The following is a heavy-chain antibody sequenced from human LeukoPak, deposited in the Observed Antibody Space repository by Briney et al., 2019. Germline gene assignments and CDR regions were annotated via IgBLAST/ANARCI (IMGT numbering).Heavy chain of an antibody. D-gene: IGHD2-2*01. CDR2: IIPIFGTA. J-gene: IGHJ4*02. CDR3: ARDPLYCSSTSCSVDY. V-gene: IGHV1-69*13. Sequence: SVKVSCKASGGTFSSYAFSWVRQAPGQGLEWMGGIIPIFGTANYAQKFQGRVTITADESTSTAYMELSSLRSEDTAVYYCARDPLYCSSTSCSVDYWGQGTLVTVSS. CDR1: GGTFSSYA.